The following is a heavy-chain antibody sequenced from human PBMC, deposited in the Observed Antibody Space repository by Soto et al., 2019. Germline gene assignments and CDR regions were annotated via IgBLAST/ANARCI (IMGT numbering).Heavy chain of an antibody. CDR2: IYYSGST. CDR3: ARGGYNWNDVLNWFDP. J-gene: IGHJ5*02. CDR1: GGSVSSGSYY. Sequence: SETLSLTCTVSGGSVSSGSYYWSWIRQPPGKGLEWIGYIYYSGSTNYNPSLKSRVTISVDTSKNQFSLKLSSVTAADTAVYYCARGGYNWNDVLNWFDPWGQGTLVTVS. D-gene: IGHD1-20*01. V-gene: IGHV4-61*01.